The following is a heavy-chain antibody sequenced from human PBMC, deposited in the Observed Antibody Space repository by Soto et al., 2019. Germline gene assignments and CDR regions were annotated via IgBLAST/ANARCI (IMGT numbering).Heavy chain of an antibody. J-gene: IGHJ5*02. D-gene: IGHD6-19*01. Sequence: EVQLVQSGSEVKKPGESLMISCKCSGYIFTSYWISWLRQMPVKGLEWMGRIDPSDSYTNYSPSFQGHVTISADKSISTANLQWSSLKASDTAMDYCARPHRSGWYEGDNRFDPWVQGALVTDS. CDR2: IDPSDSYT. V-gene: IGHV5-10-1*03. CDR3: ARPHRSGWYEGDNRFDP. CDR1: GYIFTSYW.